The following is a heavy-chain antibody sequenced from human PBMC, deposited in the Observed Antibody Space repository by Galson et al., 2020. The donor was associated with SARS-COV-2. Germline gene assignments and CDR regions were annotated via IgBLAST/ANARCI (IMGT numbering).Heavy chain of an antibody. V-gene: IGHV3-7*04. CDR1: GFSFSSDW. CDR3: GRVVHYDYWSGYNGPYGMDV. CDR2: IKQDGSET. Sequence: GESLKISCVASGFSFSSDWMSWVRQAPGKGLEWVASIKQDGSETYYMDSVKGRAIISRDNAKKSLFLEMHSLRVEDAAVYRCGRVVHYDYWSGYNGPYGMDVWGQGTTVTGSS. D-gene: IGHD3-3*01. J-gene: IGHJ6*02.